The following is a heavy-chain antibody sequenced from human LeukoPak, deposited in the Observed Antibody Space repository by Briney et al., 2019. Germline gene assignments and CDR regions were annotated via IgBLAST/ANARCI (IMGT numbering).Heavy chain of an antibody. CDR3: AREQSTSGHAGAFDI. J-gene: IGHJ3*02. CDR1: GFTFSSYA. CDR2: TWYGGS. V-gene: IGHV3-33*08. Sequence: GASLRLSCAASGFTFSSYAMSWVRQAPGKGLEWVAVTWYGGSDYADSVGGRFSVSRDIFGNTVYLQMDNLRVEDTALYYCAREQSTSGHAGAFDIWGQGTVVTVSS. D-gene: IGHD5-12*01.